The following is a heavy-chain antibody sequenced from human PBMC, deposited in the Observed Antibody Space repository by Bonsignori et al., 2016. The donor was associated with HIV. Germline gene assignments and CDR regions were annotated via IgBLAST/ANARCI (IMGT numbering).Heavy chain of an antibody. D-gene: IGHD1-26*01. V-gene: IGHV4-34*01. CDR3: ARGVVGATNYFDY. J-gene: IGHJ4*02. CDR2: INHSGST. Sequence: RQAPGKGLEWIGEINHSGSTNYNPSLKSRVTISVDTSKNQFSLKLSSVTAADTSVYYCARGVVGATNYFDYWGPGNPGHRLL.